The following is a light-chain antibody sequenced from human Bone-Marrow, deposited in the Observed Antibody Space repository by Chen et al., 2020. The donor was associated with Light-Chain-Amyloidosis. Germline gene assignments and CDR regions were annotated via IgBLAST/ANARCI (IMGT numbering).Light chain of an antibody. CDR3: QVWDRSSDRPV. Sequence: SYVPTQPSSVFVAPGQTATIARRGNHIGSTSVHWYQQTPGQAPLLVVYDDSDRPSAVPERLSGSNSGNTATLTISRGDAGDEADYYCQVWDRSSDRPVFGGGTKLTVL. CDR2: DDS. J-gene: IGLJ3*02. V-gene: IGLV3-21*02. CDR1: HIGSTS.